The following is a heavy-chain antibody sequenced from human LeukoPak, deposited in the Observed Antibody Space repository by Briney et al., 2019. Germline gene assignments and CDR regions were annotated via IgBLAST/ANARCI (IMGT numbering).Heavy chain of an antibody. V-gene: IGHV1-69*05. J-gene: IGHJ6*03. D-gene: IGHD3-22*01. Sequence: SVKVSCKASGGTFSSYAISWVRQAPGQGLEWMGWIIPIFGTANYAQKFQGRVTITTDESTSTAYMELSSLRSEDTAVYYCARESSVITVESYYYYMDVWGKGTTVTVSS. CDR1: GGTFSSYA. CDR2: IIPIFGTA. CDR3: ARESSVITVESYYYYMDV.